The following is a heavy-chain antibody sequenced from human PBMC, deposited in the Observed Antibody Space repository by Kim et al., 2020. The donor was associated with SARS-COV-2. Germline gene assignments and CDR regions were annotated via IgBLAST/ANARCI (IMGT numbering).Heavy chain of an antibody. CDR3: ATGSGYYYHDY. CDR2: INAGNGNT. Sequence: ASVKVSCKASGYTFTSYAMHWVRQAPGQRLEWMGWINAGNGNTKYSQKLQGRVTITRDTSASTAYMELSSLRSEDTAVYYCATGSGYYYHDYWGQGTLVTVSS. CDR1: GYTFTSYA. D-gene: IGHD3-22*01. V-gene: IGHV1-3*01. J-gene: IGHJ4*02.